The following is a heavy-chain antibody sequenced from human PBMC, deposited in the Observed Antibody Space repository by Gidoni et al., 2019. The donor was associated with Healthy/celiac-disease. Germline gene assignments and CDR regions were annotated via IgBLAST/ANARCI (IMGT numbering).Heavy chain of an antibody. V-gene: IGHV3-9*01. CDR2: ISWNSGSI. Sequence: EVQLVESGGGLVQPGRSLRLSCAASGFTFDDYAMHWVRQAPGKGLEWVSGISWNSGSIGYADSVKGRFTISRDNAKNSLYLQMNSLRAEDTALYYCAKDMGNCSGGSCYYFDYWGQGTLVSVSS. J-gene: IGHJ4*02. CDR3: AKDMGNCSGGSCYYFDY. CDR1: GFTFDDYA. D-gene: IGHD2-15*01.